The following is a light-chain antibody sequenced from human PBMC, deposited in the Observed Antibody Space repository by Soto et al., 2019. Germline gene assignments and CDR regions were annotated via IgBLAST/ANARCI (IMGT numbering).Light chain of an antibody. Sequence: IVFTLSPDTLSLSPGDRATLSCRASQSISSTSLAWYQQKPGQAPRLLVYGASTKATDMPGRFSGRGSGTEFTLTINNLQSEDFALYYCQQYRNWPRTFGQGTKVDTK. CDR2: GAS. V-gene: IGKV3-15*01. J-gene: IGKJ1*01. CDR1: QSISST. CDR3: QQYRNWPRT.